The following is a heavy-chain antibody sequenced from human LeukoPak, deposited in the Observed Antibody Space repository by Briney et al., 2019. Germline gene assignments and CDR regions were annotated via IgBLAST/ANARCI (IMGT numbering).Heavy chain of an antibody. CDR1: GFTFSSYA. J-gene: IGHJ4*02. D-gene: IGHD3-22*01. Sequence: GGSLRLSCTAPGFTFSSYAIHWIRQAPGKGLEWVALVWHDGSNKYYADSVKGRFTISRDNSKNTLYLQMNSLRAEDTAVYYCARDRGITMIVFDYWGQGTLVTVSS. V-gene: IGHV3-33*01. CDR2: VWHDGSNK. CDR3: ARDRGITMIVFDY.